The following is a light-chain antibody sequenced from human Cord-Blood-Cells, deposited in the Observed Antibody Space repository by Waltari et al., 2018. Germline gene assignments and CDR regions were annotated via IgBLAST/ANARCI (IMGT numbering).Light chain of an antibody. CDR3: QQYNNWPIT. V-gene: IGKV3-15*01. Sequence: EIVMTQSPATLSVSPGERATLSCRASQSVSSNLAWYQQKPGQAPRLIIYGASTRATGIPARFSSSGSGTEFTLTSSSLQSEDVAVYYRQQYNNWPITFGQGTRLEIK. CDR2: GAS. J-gene: IGKJ5*01. CDR1: QSVSSN.